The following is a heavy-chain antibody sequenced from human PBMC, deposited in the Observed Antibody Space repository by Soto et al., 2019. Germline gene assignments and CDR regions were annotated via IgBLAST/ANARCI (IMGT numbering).Heavy chain of an antibody. CDR1: GLTFDTYA. Sequence: EVQMLESGGGLVQPGGSLRLSCAVSGLTFDTYAMSWVRQAPGKGLEWVSTISRTSTRTHYADSVKGRFTISRDNSKNILYLQTNSLRVEDTAVYYCAKGALGYCHHGRCYQHSDYWGQGTLVTVS. V-gene: IGHV3-23*01. D-gene: IGHD2-8*01. CDR2: ISRTSTRT. J-gene: IGHJ4*02. CDR3: AKGALGYCHHGRCYQHSDY.